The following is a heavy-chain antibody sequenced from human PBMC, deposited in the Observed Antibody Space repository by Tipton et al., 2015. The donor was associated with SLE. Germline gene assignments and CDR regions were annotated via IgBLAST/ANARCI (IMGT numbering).Heavy chain of an antibody. J-gene: IGHJ6*03. CDR1: GGSFSAYY. D-gene: IGHD3/OR15-3a*01. Sequence: LRLSCAVYGGSFSAYYWSWIRQPPGKGLEWIGEINHSGSTNCNPSFKSRVTISVDTSKNQFSLKLSSVTAADTAVYYCARAPGLERDYYYYYYMDVWGKGTTVTVSS. CDR2: INHSGST. CDR3: ARAPGLERDYYYYYYMDV. V-gene: IGHV4-34*01.